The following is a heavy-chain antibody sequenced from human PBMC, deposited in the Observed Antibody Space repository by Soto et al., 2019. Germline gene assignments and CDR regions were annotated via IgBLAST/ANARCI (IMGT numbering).Heavy chain of an antibody. V-gene: IGHV4-39*01. J-gene: IGHJ5*02. CDR3: AAQYLQKWCAS. Sequence: QLQLQESGPGLVKPSETLSLTCTVSGGSISSDTYYWGWIRQPPGKGLEWIGSLFYSGSTSYNPSLKSRVTISVDSFKNQFSLKLTSVTAEDTTVYYCAAQYLQKWCASWGQGTLVTVSS. CDR2: LFYSGST. CDR1: GGSISSDTYY. D-gene: IGHD2-8*01.